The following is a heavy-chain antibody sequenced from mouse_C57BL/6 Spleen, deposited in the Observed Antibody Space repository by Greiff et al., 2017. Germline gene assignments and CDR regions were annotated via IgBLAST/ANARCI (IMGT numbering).Heavy chain of an antibody. J-gene: IGHJ2*01. V-gene: IGHV5-16*01. CDR3: ARESYYAYDDYFDY. CDR2: INYDGSST. D-gene: IGHD2-9*01. Sequence: EVMLVESEGGLVQPGSSMKLSCTASGFTFSDYYMAWVRQVPEKGLEWVANINYDGSSTYYLDSLKSRFIISRDNAKNILYLQMSSLKSEDTATYYCARESYYAYDDYFDYWGQGTTLTVSS. CDR1: GFTFSDYY.